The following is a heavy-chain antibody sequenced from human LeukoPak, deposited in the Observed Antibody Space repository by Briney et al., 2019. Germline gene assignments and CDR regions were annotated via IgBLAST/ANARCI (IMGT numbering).Heavy chain of an antibody. J-gene: IGHJ4*02. Sequence: GGSLRLSCAASGFTFSSYWMHWVRQAPGKGLVWVSRINSDGSSTSYADSVKGRFTISRDNAKNTLYLQMNSLRAEDTAVYYCARDGGSGWYGGRYFDYWGQGTLVTVSS. CDR1: GFTFSSYW. D-gene: IGHD6-19*01. V-gene: IGHV3-74*01. CDR2: INSDGSST. CDR3: ARDGGSGWYGGRYFDY.